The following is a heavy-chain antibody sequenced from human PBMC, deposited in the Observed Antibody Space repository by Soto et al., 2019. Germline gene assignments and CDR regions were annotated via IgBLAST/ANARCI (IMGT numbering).Heavy chain of an antibody. D-gene: IGHD2-15*01. J-gene: IGHJ6*02. CDR2: TYYRSKWYN. V-gene: IGHV6-1*01. CDR1: GDSVCSNSAA. CDR3: ARVHCSAGTCLDGLDF. Sequence: PSQTLSLTCAISGDSVCSNSAAWNWIRQSPSRGLEWLGRTYYRSKWYNDYAVSVKSRITINPDTSKNQFSLQLNSVTPEDTAVYYCARVHCSAGTCLDGLDFWGQGTTVTVSS.